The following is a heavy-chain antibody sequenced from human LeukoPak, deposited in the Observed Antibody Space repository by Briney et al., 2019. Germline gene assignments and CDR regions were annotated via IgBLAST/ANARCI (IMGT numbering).Heavy chain of an antibody. Sequence: GGSLRLSCAASGFTFSSYSLNRVRQAPGKGLEWVSSISSSSSYIYYADSVKGRFTISRDNAKNSLYLQMNSLRAEDTAVYYCAIISDYGDYFDYWGQGTLVTVSS. CDR3: AIISDYGDYFDY. V-gene: IGHV3-21*01. CDR2: ISSSSSYI. J-gene: IGHJ4*02. CDR1: GFTFSSYS. D-gene: IGHD4-17*01.